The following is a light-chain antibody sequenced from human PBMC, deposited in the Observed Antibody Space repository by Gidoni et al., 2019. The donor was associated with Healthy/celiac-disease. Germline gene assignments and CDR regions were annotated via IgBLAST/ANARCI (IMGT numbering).Light chain of an antibody. J-gene: IGKJ2*04. CDR1: QSISSW. Sequence: DIQMTQSPSTLSASVGDRVTITCRASQSISSWLAWYQQKPGKAPKLLIYKASSLESGVPSRFSGSGSGTEFTLTISSLQPDDFATYYCQQYNSYWCSFGQXTKLEIK. CDR3: QQYNSYWCS. V-gene: IGKV1-5*03. CDR2: KAS.